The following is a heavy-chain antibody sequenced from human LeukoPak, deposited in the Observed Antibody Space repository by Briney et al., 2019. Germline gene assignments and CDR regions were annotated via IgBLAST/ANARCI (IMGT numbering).Heavy chain of an antibody. CDR1: GFTVSSNS. Sequence: GRSLRLSCTVSGFTVSSNSMSWVRQAPGKELKWVSFIYIGGNTHYSDSVKGRFNISRENSKKTLYLQMNSLRGDDTAVYYCARRAGEYSHPYDYWGQGTLVTVSS. J-gene: IGHJ4*02. CDR2: IYIGGNT. V-gene: IGHV3-53*01. D-gene: IGHD4-17*01. CDR3: ARRAGEYSHPYDY.